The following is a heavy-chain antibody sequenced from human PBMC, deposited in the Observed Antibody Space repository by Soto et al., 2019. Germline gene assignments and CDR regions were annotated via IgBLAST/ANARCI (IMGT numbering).Heavy chain of an antibody. V-gene: IGHV3-21*01. D-gene: IGHD2-21*02. J-gene: IGHJ6*02. CDR3: AREETAWPLAYGLDV. Sequence: PGGSLRLYCEASGVSFSTYSMHWVRQAPGKGLEWVSSIGRRSDIYYADSVKGRFTISRDNAKNSVSLQMNSLRDEDTAVYYCAREETAWPLAYGLDVWGQGTTVTVSS. CDR1: GVSFSTYS. CDR2: IGRRSDI.